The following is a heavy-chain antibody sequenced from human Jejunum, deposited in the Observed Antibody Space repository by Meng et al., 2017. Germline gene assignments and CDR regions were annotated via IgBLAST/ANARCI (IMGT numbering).Heavy chain of an antibody. CDR3: ARARSGGELDS. V-gene: IGHV6-1*01. D-gene: IGHD6-25*01. CDR2: TYYRATWNH. Sequence: SETLSLTCAISGDSVSSNSATWSWIRQSPSRGLEWLGRTYYRATWNHDYAVSVKGRILNNPDTSKNQFSLQLDSVTPDDTALYFCARARSGGELDSWGQGTLVTVSS. CDR1: GDSVSSNSAT. J-gene: IGHJ4*02.